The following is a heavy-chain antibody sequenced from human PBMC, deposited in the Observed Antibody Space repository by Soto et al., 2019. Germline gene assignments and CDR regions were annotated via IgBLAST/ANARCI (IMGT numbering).Heavy chain of an antibody. V-gene: IGHV1-18*01. D-gene: IGHD3-10*01. CDR2: ISAHNGNT. J-gene: IGHJ4*01. CDR3: ARGRYGEY. Sequence: QVHLVQSGAEVKKPGASVKVSCKASGYTFTSYGITWVRQAPGQGLEWMGWISAHNGNTDYAQKLQGRVIVTRDTSTSTASMELRSVISDDTAVYYCARGRYGEYWGHGALVTVSS. CDR1: GYTFTSYG.